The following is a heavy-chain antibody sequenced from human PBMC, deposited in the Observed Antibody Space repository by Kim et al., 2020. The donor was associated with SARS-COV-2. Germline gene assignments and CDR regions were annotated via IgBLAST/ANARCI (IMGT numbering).Heavy chain of an antibody. V-gene: IGHV3-30*04. CDR1: GFTFSGYA. D-gene: IGHD5-12*01. CDR2: ISSDASKT. J-gene: IGHJ4*02. CDR3: GREKNSGYYRTLDF. Sequence: GGSLRLSCAASGFTFSGYAMHWVRQAPGKGLEWMGVISSDASKTNYPDSVKGRFSISRDNSRNTLYLQMNSLETEDTAVYWCGREKNSGYYRTLDFWGPGTLVTVSS.